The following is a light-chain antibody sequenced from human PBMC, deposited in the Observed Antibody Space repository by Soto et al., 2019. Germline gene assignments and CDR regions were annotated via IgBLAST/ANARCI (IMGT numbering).Light chain of an antibody. J-gene: IGKJ5*01. CDR1: QSLNNG. CDR3: QQYHRSSIT. CDR2: DAS. V-gene: IGKV1-5*01. Sequence: IQMTQSPSTLSASVGDRVTITCRASQSLNNGLAWYQQKPGKAPNLLIYDASTLERGVPSRFSGTGSGTEFTLTISSLQPDDFATYYCQQYHRSSITFGQGTRLEIK.